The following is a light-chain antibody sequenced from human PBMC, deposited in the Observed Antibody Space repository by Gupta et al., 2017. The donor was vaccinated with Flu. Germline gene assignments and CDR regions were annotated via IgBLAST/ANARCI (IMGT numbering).Light chain of an antibody. J-gene: IGLJ2*01. CDR2: GNS. CDR3: QSYDSSLSGHVV. Sequence: QSVLTPPTSVSGAPGQRVTISCPGSSSNIGAGYDLHWYQQLPGTAPKLLIYGNSNRPSGVPDRFSGSKSGTSASLAITGLQAEDEADYYCQSYDSSLSGHVVFGGGTKLTVL. CDR1: SSNIGAGYD. V-gene: IGLV1-40*01.